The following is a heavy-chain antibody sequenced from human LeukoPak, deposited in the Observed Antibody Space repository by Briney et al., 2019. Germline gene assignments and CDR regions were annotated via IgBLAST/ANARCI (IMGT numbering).Heavy chain of an antibody. V-gene: IGHV3-30*04. J-gene: IGHJ6*03. CDR1: GFTFSSYA. Sequence: GGSLRLSCAASGFTFSSYAMRWARQAPGKGLEWVAVISYDGSNKYYADSVKGRFTISRDNSKNTLYLQMNSLRAEDTAVYYCARGGVDYYYYYYMDVWGKGTTVTVSS. CDR2: ISYDGSNK. CDR3: ARGGVDYYYYYYMDV. D-gene: IGHD2-8*01.